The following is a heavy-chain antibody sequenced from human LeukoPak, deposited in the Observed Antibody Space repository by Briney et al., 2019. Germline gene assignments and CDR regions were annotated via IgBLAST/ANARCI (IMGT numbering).Heavy chain of an antibody. D-gene: IGHD3-3*01. J-gene: IGHJ5*02. CDR1: GYTFTGYY. V-gene: IGHV1-2*02. CDR2: INPNSGGT. Sequence: ASVKVSCKASGYTFTGYYMHWVRQAPGQGLEWMGWINPNSGGTNYAQKFQGRVTMTRDTSISTAYMELSRLRSDDTAVYYCARAFSVAISRFDPWGQGTLVTVSS. CDR3: ARAFSVAISRFDP.